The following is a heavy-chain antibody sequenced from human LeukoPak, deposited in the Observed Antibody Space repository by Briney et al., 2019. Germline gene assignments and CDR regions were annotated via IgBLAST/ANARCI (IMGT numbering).Heavy chain of an antibody. CDR2: IIPIFGTA. CDR3: ARASFYYASSAYGGLVD. D-gene: IGHD3-22*01. V-gene: IGHV1-69*13. CDR1: GGTFSSYA. Sequence: ASVKVSCKASGGTFSSYAISWVRQAPGQGLEWMGGIIPIFGTANYAQKFQGRVTITADESTSTAYMELSSLRSEDTAVYYCARASFYYASSAYGGLVDWGQGTLVTVSS. J-gene: IGHJ4*02.